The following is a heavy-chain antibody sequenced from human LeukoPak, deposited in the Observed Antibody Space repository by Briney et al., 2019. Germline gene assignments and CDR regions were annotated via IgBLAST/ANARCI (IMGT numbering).Heavy chain of an antibody. CDR2: ISSSGSTI. D-gene: IGHD3-10*01. CDR3: ARVHRTYYYGSGSLYYYYMDV. V-gene: IGHV3-48*03. CDR1: GFTFSSYE. J-gene: IGHJ6*03. Sequence: GGSLRLSCAASGFTFSSYEMNWVRQAPGKGLEWVSYISSSGSTIYYADSVKGRFTISRDNAKNSLYLQMNSLRAEDTAVYYCARVHRTYYYGSGSLYYYYMDVWGKGTTVTVSS.